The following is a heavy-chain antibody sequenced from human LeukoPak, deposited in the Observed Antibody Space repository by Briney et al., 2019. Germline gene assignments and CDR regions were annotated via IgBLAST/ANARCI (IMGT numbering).Heavy chain of an antibody. J-gene: IGHJ4*02. Sequence: PSETLSLTGAVYGGSFRGYYWRWMPQPPGKGREGRGKLNHSGSTNYNPSLKSRVTISVDTSKKQCSLKLSSVTPADTAVYYSARDGSYSNFDYWGQRNLVTVSS. CDR2: LNHSGST. D-gene: IGHD3-10*01. CDR3: ARDGSYSNFDY. CDR1: GGSFRGYY. V-gene: IGHV4-34*01.